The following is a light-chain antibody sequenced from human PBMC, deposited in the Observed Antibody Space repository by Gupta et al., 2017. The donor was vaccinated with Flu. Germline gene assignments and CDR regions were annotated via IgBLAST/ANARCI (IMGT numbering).Light chain of an antibody. Sequence: EIVMTQSPATLSVSPGERATLSCRASQSVSSNLAWYQQKPGQAPRLLIYGASTRSTGIPTRFSGSGYGIEFTLTISSLQSEDFAVYYSQQYNNWPPLTFGGGTKVEIK. CDR1: QSVSSN. V-gene: IGKV3-15*01. J-gene: IGKJ4*01. CDR2: GAS. CDR3: QQYNNWPPLT.